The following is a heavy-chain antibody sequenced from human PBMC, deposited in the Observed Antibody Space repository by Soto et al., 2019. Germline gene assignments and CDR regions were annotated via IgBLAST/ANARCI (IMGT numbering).Heavy chain of an antibody. V-gene: IGHV1-18*01. CDR2: ISAYNGNT. J-gene: IGHJ4*01. CDR1: GYNFNSNG. Sequence: ASVKVSCKASGYNFNSNGISWVRQAPGQGLEWLGWISAYNGNTNQAAKYQGRLTLTTDILTSSAYMELKSLRHDDTAVYYCARDSTGRLAVAGGGDFWGQGTLVTVSS. D-gene: IGHD6-19*01. CDR3: ARDSTGRLAVAGGGDF.